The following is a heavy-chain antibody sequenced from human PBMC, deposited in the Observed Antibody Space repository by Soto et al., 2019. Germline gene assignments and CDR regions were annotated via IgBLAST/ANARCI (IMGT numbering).Heavy chain of an antibody. CDR1: GFSLSTSGVG. J-gene: IGHJ5*02. V-gene: IGHV2-5*01. D-gene: IGHD1-7*01. CDR3: AHRRSGITGTANWFDP. Sequence: QITLKESGPTLVKPTQPLTLTCTFSGFSLSTSGVGVGWIRQPPGKALEWLALIYWNDDKRYSPSLKSRLTITKDTSKNQVVLTMTNMDPVDTATYYCAHRRSGITGTANWFDPWGQGTLVTVSS. CDR2: IYWNDDK.